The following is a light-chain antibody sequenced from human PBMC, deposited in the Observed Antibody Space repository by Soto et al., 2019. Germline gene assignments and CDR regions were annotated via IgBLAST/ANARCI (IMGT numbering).Light chain of an antibody. CDR2: AAS. J-gene: IGKJ2*01. V-gene: IGKV1-39*01. CDR1: QSISSY. CDR3: QQYSGNSFT. Sequence: DIQMTQSPSSLSASVGDRVTITCRASQSISSYLNWYQQKPGKAPKLLIYAASSLQSGVPSRFSGDGSETEFTLTISSLQPDDFATYYCQQYSGNSFTFGQGTKLEI.